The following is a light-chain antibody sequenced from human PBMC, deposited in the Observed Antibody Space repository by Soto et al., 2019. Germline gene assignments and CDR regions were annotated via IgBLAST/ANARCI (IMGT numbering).Light chain of an antibody. Sequence: EVVLTQSPDTLSLSPGERATLSCRASRRVSANYLAGFHQQPGQSPRLLIHGASKRASGIPDRFSGSGSGTDFNHTISRLEPEDLGVFYCYQHDSTPNTLGQGTTVEIK. V-gene: IGKV3-20*01. CDR2: GAS. CDR3: YQHDSTPNT. J-gene: IGKJ2*01. CDR1: RRVSANY.